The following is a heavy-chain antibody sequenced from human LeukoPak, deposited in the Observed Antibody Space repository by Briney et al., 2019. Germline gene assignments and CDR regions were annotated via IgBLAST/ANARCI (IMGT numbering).Heavy chain of an antibody. Sequence: GGSLRLSCAASGFTFDDYAMHWVRQAPGKGLEWVSGISWNSGSIGYADSVKGRFTISRDNAKNSLYLQMNSLRAEDTAVYYCAKGIWELLRSAFDIWGQGTMVTVSS. V-gene: IGHV3-9*01. CDR2: ISWNSGSI. D-gene: IGHD1-26*01. CDR3: AKGIWELLRSAFDI. J-gene: IGHJ3*02. CDR1: GFTFDDYA.